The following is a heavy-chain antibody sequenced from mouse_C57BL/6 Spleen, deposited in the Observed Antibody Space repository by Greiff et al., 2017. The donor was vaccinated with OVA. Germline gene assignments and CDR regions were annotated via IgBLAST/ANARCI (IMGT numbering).Heavy chain of an antibody. J-gene: IGHJ4*01. CDR2: ISSGSSTI. V-gene: IGHV5-17*01. CDR3: ARGYYDYAMDY. Sequence: EVQRVESGGGLVKPGGSLKLSCAASGFTFSDYGMHWVRQAPEKGLEWVAYISSGSSTIYYADTVKGRFTISRDNAKNTLFLQMTSLRSEDTAMYYCARGYYDYAMDYWGQGTSVTVSS. D-gene: IGHD1-1*01. CDR1: GFTFSDYG.